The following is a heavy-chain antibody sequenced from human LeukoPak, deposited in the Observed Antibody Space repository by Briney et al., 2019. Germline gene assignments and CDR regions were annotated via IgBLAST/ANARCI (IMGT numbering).Heavy chain of an antibody. D-gene: IGHD3-10*01. CDR2: ICYTGTT. J-gene: IGHJ4*02. Sequence: SETLSLTCTVSGGSISSYWWSWIRQPPEKGLEWIGYICYTGTTYHNPSLKSRVTISIDTSKSQFSLKLSSVTAADTAVYYCARGSIVGGSGSQDNFDYWGQGTLVTVSS. CDR1: GGSISSYW. CDR3: ARGSIVGGSGSQDNFDY. V-gene: IGHV4-59*01.